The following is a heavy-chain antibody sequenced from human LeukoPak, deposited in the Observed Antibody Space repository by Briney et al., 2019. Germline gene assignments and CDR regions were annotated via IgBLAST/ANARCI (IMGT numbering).Heavy chain of an antibody. Sequence: GGSLRLSCAASGFTFSNYVMSWVRQAPGKGLEWVSGISNSGGSTYYADSVKGRFTISRDNSKNTLHLQMNSLRAEDTAVYHCAKGVNSGWANFDYWGQGTLVTVSS. CDR2: ISNSGGST. D-gene: IGHD6-19*01. V-gene: IGHV3-23*01. J-gene: IGHJ4*02. CDR1: GFTFSNYV. CDR3: AKGVNSGWANFDY.